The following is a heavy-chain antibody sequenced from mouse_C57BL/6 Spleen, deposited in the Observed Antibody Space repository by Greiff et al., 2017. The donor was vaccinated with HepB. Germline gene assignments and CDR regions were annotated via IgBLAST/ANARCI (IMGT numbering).Heavy chain of an antibody. V-gene: IGHV1-82*01. D-gene: IGHD1-1*02. CDR2: IYPGDGDT. Sequence: VQLQHSGPELVKPGASVKISCKASGYAFSSSWMNWVKQRPGKGLEWIGRIYPGDGDTNYNGKFKGKATLTADKSSSTAYMQLSSLTSEDSAVYFCARIGGSYVRYFDVWGTGTTVTVSS. J-gene: IGHJ1*03. CDR3: ARIGGSYVRYFDV. CDR1: GYAFSSSW.